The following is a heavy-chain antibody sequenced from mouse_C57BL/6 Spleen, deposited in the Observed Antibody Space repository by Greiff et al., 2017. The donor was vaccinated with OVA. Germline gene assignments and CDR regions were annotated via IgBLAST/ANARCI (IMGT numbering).Heavy chain of an antibody. Sequence: QVQLKQPGAELVKPGASVKLSCKASGYTFTSYWMHWVKQRPGQGLEWIGMIHPNSGSTNYNEKFKSKATLTVDKSSSTAYMQLSSLTSEDSAVYYCAREWIYYYASSYVRCAMDYWGQGTSVTVSS. CDR2: IHPNSGST. CDR1: GYTFTSYW. J-gene: IGHJ4*01. CDR3: AREWIYYYASSYVRCAMDY. V-gene: IGHV1-64*01. D-gene: IGHD1-1*01.